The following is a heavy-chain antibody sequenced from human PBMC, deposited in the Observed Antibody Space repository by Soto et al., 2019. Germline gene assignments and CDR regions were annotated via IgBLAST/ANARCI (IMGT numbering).Heavy chain of an antibody. CDR1: GYTFTSYG. V-gene: IGHV1-18*01. Sequence: ASVKVSCKASGYTFTSYGISWVRQAPGQGLEWMGWISAYNGNTNYAQKLQGRGTMTTDKSTRTAYMELRSLRSDDTAVYYCARVPILSLRFLENWFDPWGQGTLVTVSS. CDR2: ISAYNGNT. D-gene: IGHD3-3*01. J-gene: IGHJ5*02. CDR3: ARVPILSLRFLENWFDP.